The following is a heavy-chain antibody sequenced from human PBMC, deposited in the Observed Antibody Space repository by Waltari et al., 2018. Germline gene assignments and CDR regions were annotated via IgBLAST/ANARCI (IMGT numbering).Heavy chain of an antibody. CDR1: GGSISSYY. J-gene: IGHJ6*03. CDR3: ARETNYDILTGYYMYYYYMDV. D-gene: IGHD3-9*01. Sequence: QVQLQESGPGLVKPSETLSLTCTVSGGSISSYYWSWIRQPAGKGLEWIGRIYTSGSTNYNPSLKSRVTMSVDTSKNQFSLKLSSVTAADTAVYYCARETNYDILTGYYMYYYYMDVWGKGTTVTVSS. V-gene: IGHV4-4*07. CDR2: IYTSGST.